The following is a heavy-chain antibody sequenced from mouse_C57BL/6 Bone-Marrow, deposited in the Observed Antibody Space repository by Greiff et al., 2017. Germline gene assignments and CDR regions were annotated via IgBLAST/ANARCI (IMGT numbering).Heavy chain of an antibody. V-gene: IGHV14-1*01. CDR3: SRGGYYYGSSPWFAY. CDR1: GFNIKDYY. CDR2: IDPEDGDT. D-gene: IGHD1-1*01. Sequence: EVKLMESGAELVRPGASVKLSCTASGFNIKDYYMHWVKQRPEQGLEWIGRIDPEDGDTEYAPKFQGKATMTADTSSNPAYLQLSSLTSEDTAVYYCSRGGYYYGSSPWFAYWGRGTLVTVSA. J-gene: IGHJ3*01.